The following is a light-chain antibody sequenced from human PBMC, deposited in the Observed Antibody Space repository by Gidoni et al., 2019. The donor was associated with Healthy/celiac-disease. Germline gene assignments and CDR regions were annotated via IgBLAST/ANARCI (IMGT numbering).Light chain of an antibody. V-gene: IGLV2-14*01. J-gene: IGLJ2*01. Sequence: QSALTQPASVSGSPGQSITSSCTGTSSDVGGYHYVSWYQRHPGKAPKLMLYEVSNRPSGVSNRFSGSKSGKTASLTISGLQAEDEADYYCSSYTSSSTLVLFGGGTKLTVL. CDR2: EVS. CDR1: SSDVGGYHY. CDR3: SSYTSSSTLVL.